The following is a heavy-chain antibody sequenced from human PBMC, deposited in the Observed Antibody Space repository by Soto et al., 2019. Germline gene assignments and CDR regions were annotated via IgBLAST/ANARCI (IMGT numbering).Heavy chain of an antibody. Sequence: QVQLVESGGGVVQPGRSLRLSCAASGFTFSSYGMHWVRQAPGKGLEWVAVIWYDGSNKYYADSVKGRFTISRDNSKNSLYLQMNSLRAEDSAVYYCARDGYDFWSGYYDATNYYGMDVWGQGTTVTVSS. V-gene: IGHV3-33*01. CDR2: IWYDGSNK. CDR3: ARDGYDFWSGYYDATNYYGMDV. CDR1: GFTFSSYG. D-gene: IGHD3-3*01. J-gene: IGHJ6*02.